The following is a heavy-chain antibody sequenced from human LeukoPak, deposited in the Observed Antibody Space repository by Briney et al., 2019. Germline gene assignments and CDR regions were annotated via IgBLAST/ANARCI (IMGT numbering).Heavy chain of an antibody. Sequence: GGSLRLSCAASGFTVGSNYMSWVRQAPGKGLEWVANIKQDGSEKYYVDSVKGRFTISRDNAKNTLYLQMNSLRAEDTAAYFCASSFNIVAALDYWGRGTLVTVSS. V-gene: IGHV3-7*01. D-gene: IGHD5-12*01. CDR2: IKQDGSEK. CDR1: GFTVGSNY. J-gene: IGHJ4*02. CDR3: ASSFNIVAALDY.